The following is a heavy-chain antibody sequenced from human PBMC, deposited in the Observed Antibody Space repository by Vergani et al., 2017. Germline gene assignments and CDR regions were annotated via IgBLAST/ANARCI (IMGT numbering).Heavy chain of an antibody. Sequence: QITLKESGPTLVKPTQTLTLTCTFSGFSLSTSGVGVGWTRQPPGKALEWLALIYWDDDKRYSPSLKSRLTITKDTSKNQVVLTMTNMDPVDTATYYCAXSSGYYDFWSGYPNEYYYYYMDVWGKGTTVTVSS. V-gene: IGHV2-5*02. D-gene: IGHD3-3*01. CDR1: GFSLSTSGVG. CDR3: AXSSGYYDFWSGYPNEYYYYYMDV. J-gene: IGHJ6*03. CDR2: IYWDDDK.